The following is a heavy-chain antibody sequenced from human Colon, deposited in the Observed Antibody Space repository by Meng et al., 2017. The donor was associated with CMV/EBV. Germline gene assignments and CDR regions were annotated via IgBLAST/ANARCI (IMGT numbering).Heavy chain of an antibody. Sequence: EVQLVESGGGLVQPGGSLRLSCAASGFTLSKYWMHWVRQPPGKGLEWVSFIKLDGSTTNYADSVKGRFTISRDNAKNTLYLQMTSLRAEDTAVYYCARDGDGTVDNDYWGHGPLVTVSS. J-gene: IGHJ4*01. CDR3: ARDGDGTVDNDY. CDR1: GFTLSKYW. D-gene: IGHD5-24*01. V-gene: IGHV3-74*01. CDR2: IKLDGSTT.